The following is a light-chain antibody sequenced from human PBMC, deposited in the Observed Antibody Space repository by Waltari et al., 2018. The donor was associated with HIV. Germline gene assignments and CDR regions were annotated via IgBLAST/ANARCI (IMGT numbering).Light chain of an antibody. V-gene: IGLV3-21*02. CDR2: GDT. CDR3: QVWDTSSDHLVI. J-gene: IGLJ2*01. Sequence: SYVLTQPPSVSLAPGQTARFSCGGNNIGSKSVHWYQQKPGQAPVLVVYGDTDRPSGIPERFSGSNSGNTATLTISRVEAGDEADYYCQVWDTSSDHLVIFGGGTKLTVL. CDR1: NIGSKS.